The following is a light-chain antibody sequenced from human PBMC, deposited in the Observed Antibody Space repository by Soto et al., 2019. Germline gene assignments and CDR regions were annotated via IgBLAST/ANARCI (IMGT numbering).Light chain of an antibody. Sequence: AIRMTNSQSSVSASTGDRVTIICRASQAIRPYLAWYQQKPGTAPRLLIYAASTLQSGVPSRFSGSGSGTEFTLTISCLQSEDFASYYCQQYYSNYPTFGQGTKVEIK. CDR2: AAS. V-gene: IGKV1-8*01. CDR3: QQYYSNYPT. J-gene: IGKJ1*01. CDR1: QAIRPY.